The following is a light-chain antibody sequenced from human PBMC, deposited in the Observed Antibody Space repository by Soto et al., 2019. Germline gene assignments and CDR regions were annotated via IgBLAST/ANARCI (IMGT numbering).Light chain of an antibody. CDR1: SSDVGAYNY. J-gene: IGLJ1*01. V-gene: IGLV2-8*01. CDR2: DVI. CDR3: CSYTTSSTYV. Sequence: QSALTQPPSASGSPGQTVAISCTGTSSDVGAYNYVSWYRQHPGKAPKLMIYDVIERPSGVPARFSGSKSGNTASLTVSGLQPEDEADYYCCSYTTSSTYVFGTGTKVTVL.